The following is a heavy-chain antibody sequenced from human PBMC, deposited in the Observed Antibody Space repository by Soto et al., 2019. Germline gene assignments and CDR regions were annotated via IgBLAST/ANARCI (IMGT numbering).Heavy chain of an antibody. V-gene: IGHV1-69*01. CDR1: GGTFSSYA. Sequence: QVQLVQSGAEVKKPGSSVKVSCKASGGTFSSYAISWVQQAPGQGLEWMGGIIPIFGTANYAQKFQGRVTITADESTSTAYMELSSLRSEDTAVYYCARGGLTGDLRTHAFDIWGQGTMVTVSS. CDR2: IIPIFGTA. J-gene: IGHJ3*02. CDR3: ARGGLTGDLRTHAFDI. D-gene: IGHD7-27*01.